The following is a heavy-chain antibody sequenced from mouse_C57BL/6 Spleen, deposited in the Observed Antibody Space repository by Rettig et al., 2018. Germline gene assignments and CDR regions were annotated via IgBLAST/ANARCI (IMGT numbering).Heavy chain of an antibody. J-gene: IGHJ1*03. CDR2: IHPSDSDT. CDR3: AIGPGSLFWYFDV. D-gene: IGHD6-2*01. Sequence: QVQLQQPGAELVKPGAAVKVSCKASAYTFTSYWIHWVKQSPGQGIEWIGRIHPSDSDTNYNQNVKGKATLTVDKSSSTSYMQLISLTSEYSAVYYCAIGPGSLFWYFDVWGTGTTVTVSS. V-gene: IGHV1-74*01. CDR1: AYTFTSYW.